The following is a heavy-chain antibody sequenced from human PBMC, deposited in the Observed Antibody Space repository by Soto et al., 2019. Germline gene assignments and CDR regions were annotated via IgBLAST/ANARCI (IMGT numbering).Heavy chain of an antibody. V-gene: IGHV1-69*13. D-gene: IGHD2-8*01. Sequence: SVNLSCKASGGTFSRYAISWVRQAPGQGLEWMGGIIPIFGTANYAQKFQGRVTITADESTSTAYMELSSLRSEDTAVYYFASDTNPTEPDVLYICGQGSTVTGSS. CDR1: GGTFSRYA. CDR3: ASDTNPTEPDVLYI. J-gene: IGHJ3*02. CDR2: IIPIFGTA.